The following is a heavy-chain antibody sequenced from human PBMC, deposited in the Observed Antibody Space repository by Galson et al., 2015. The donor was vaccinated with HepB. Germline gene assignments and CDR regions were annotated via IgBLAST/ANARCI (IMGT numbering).Heavy chain of an antibody. D-gene: IGHD6-6*01. CDR3: ARDSGSSSWGHYYGMDV. CDR1: GFTFSSYG. J-gene: IGHJ6*02. Sequence: SLRLSCAASGFTFSSYGMHWVRQAPGKGLEWVAVIWYDGSNKYYADSVKGRFTISRDNSKNTLYLQMNSLRAEDTAVYYCARDSGSSSWGHYYGMDVWGQGTTVTVSS. CDR2: IWYDGSNK. V-gene: IGHV3-33*01.